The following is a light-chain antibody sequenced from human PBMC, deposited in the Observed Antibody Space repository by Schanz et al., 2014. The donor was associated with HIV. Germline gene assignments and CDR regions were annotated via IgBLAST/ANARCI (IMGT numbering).Light chain of an antibody. J-gene: IGKJ3*01. CDR2: QAS. CDR3: QQYYSYPIT. V-gene: IGKV1-5*03. CDR1: QNIDNW. Sequence: DVQMTQSPTTLSASVGDRVTLTCRASQNIDNWLAWYQQKPGKAPKVLIYQASTLEVGVPSRFSGSGSGTEFTLTISSLQPDDFATYYCQQYYSYPITFGPGTKVDIK.